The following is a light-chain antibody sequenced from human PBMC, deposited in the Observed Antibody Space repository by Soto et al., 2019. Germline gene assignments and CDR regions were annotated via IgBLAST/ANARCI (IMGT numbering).Light chain of an antibody. V-gene: IGKV4-1*01. CDR2: WAS. CDR3: QQYYSTPWT. CDR1: QSVLYSSNNLNN. J-gene: IGKJ1*01. Sequence: DVVLTQSPDSLAVSLGERATINCKSSQSVLYSSNNLNNLAWYQQKAGQPPKLLIYWASTRESGVPDRFGGSGSGTEFTLTISSLQAEDVAVYYCQQYYSTPWTFGQGTKLDIK.